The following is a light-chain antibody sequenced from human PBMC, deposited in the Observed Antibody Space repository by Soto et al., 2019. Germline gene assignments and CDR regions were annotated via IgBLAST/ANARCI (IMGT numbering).Light chain of an antibody. J-gene: IGKJ1*01. Sequence: DIVMTQSPDSLAVSLGERATINCKSSPSVLFSSKNKNYLSWYQQKPGQPPKLLVYWASTRESGVPDRFSGSGSGTNFTLTISGLQAEDVAVYFCLQHYIFPRTFGQGNKVEI. CDR1: PSVLFSSKNKNY. CDR3: LQHYIFPRT. V-gene: IGKV4-1*01. CDR2: WAS.